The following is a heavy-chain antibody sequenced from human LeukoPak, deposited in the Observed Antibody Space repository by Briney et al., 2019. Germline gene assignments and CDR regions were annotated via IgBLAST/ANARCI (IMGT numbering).Heavy chain of an antibody. Sequence: GASVKVSCRASGYTFTAYSIHWVRQAPGQGLQWMGWINPNSGGTKYAQKFQGRVTMTRDTSISTAYMELSRLRSDDTAVYYCVRQKYYYDSSNYYYDYYFYMDVWGKGTTVTVSS. CDR3: VRQKYYYDSSNYYYDYYFYMDV. CDR2: INPNSGGT. J-gene: IGHJ6*03. CDR1: GYTFTAYS. D-gene: IGHD3-22*01. V-gene: IGHV1-2*02.